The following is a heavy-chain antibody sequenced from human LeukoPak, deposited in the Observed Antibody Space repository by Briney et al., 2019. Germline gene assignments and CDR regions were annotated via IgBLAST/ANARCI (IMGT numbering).Heavy chain of an antibody. CDR3: ARGPLGAATYYFDY. CDR2: ISSGSSNI. V-gene: IGHV3-21*01. J-gene: IGHJ4*02. CDR1: GFTFSSYG. D-gene: IGHD3-10*01. Sequence: GGSLRLSCTASGFTFSSYGMNWVRQAPGKGLEWVSSISSGSSNIYYADSVKGRFTISRDNAKNSLYLQMNSLRAEDTAVYYCARGPLGAATYYFDYWGQGTLVTVSS.